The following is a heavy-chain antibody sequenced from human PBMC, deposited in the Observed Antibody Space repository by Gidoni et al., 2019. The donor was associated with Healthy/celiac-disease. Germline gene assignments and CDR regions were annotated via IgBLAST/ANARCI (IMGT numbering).Heavy chain of an antibody. CDR2: ISSSSSYI. V-gene: IGHV3-21*01. CDR1: GFTFSSYS. J-gene: IGHJ3*02. CDR3: ATAPTIFGVVKYAFDI. Sequence: EVQLVESGGGLVKPGGSLTLSCAASGFTFSSYSMNWVRQAPGKGLEWVSSISSSSSYIYYADSVKGRFTISRDNAKNSLYLQMNSLRAEDTAVYYCATAPTIFGVVKYAFDIWGQGTMVTVSS. D-gene: IGHD3-3*01.